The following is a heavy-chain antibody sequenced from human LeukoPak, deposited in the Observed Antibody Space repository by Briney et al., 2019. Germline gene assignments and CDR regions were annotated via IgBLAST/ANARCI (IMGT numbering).Heavy chain of an antibody. V-gene: IGHV4-61*02. J-gene: IGHJ4*02. CDR3: ARRFISSGWYVY. Sequence: KTSETLSLTCTVTGGSISSGSYYWSWIRPPPGKVLEWIGRIYTSGSTNYNPSLKSRVTISVDTSKNQFSLKLSSVTAADTAVYYCARRFISSGWYVYWGQRTLVTVSS. CDR2: IYTSGST. CDR1: GGSISSGSYY. D-gene: IGHD6-19*01.